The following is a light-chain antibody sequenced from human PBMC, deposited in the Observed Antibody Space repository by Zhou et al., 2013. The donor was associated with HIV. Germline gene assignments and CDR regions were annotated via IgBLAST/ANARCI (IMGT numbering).Light chain of an antibody. CDR2: GAS. V-gene: IGKV3-20*01. CDR3: QQYGSSP. CDR1: QSISSNY. J-gene: IGKJ5*01. Sequence: EIVLSQSPGTLSLSPGDTTTLSCRASQSISSNYLAWYQQKPGQAPRLLIYGASSRATGIPDRFSASGSGTDFTLTISRLEPEDVGVYYCQQYGSSPFGQGTRLEIK.